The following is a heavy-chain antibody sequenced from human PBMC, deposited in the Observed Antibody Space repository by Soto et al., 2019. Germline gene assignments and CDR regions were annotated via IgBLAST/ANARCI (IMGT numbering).Heavy chain of an antibody. D-gene: IGHD2-21*02. J-gene: IGHJ4*02. CDR1: GFTFSSYA. CDR3: AKPPAYCGGDCYSHFDY. Sequence: PGGSLRLSCAASGFTFSSYAMSWVRQAPGKGLEWVSAIGGSGGSTYYADSVKGRFTISGDNSKNTLYLQMNSLRAEDTAVYYCAKPPAYCGGDCYSHFDYWGQGTLVTVSS. V-gene: IGHV3-23*01. CDR2: IGGSGGST.